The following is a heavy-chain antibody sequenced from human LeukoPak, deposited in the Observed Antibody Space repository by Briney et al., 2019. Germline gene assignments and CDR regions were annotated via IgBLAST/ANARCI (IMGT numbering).Heavy chain of an antibody. CDR1: GYTLTELS. V-gene: IGHV1-24*01. J-gene: IGHJ6*02. CDR2: FDPEDGET. Sequence: ASVKVSCKVSGYTLTELSMHWVRQAPGKGLEWMGGFDPEDGETIYAQKFQGRVTMTRDTSTSTVYMELSSLRSEDTAVYYCAADGSPNPFYYYYGMDVWGQGTTVIVSS. D-gene: IGHD1-26*01. CDR3: AADGSPNPFYYYYGMDV.